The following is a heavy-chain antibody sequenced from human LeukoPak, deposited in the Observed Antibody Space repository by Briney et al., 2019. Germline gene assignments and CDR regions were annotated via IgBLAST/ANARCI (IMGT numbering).Heavy chain of an antibody. V-gene: IGHV3-74*01. Sequence: GGSLRLSCAVFGFIFSSYWMHWVRQPPGKGLVYIACINKDGISTSYADSVKGRFTISRDNAKNTLYLQMNSLRAEDTAVYYCARSRTYGDYGRGLDYWGQGTLVTVSS. D-gene: IGHD4-17*01. CDR3: ARSRTYGDYGRGLDY. CDR1: GFIFSSYW. CDR2: INKDGIST. J-gene: IGHJ4*02.